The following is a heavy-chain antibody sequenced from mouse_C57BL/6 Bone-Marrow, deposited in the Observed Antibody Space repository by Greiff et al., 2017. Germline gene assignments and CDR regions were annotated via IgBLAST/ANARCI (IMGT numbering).Heavy chain of an antibody. D-gene: IGHD2-4*01. CDR1: GYTFTSYW. Sequence: QVQLQQPGAELVKPGASVKLSCKASGYTFTSYWMHWVKQRPGQGLEWIGMIHPNSGSTNYNEKFKSKATLTVDKSSSTAYMQLSSLTSEDSAVYYCARSGFYYDYDDYAMDYWGQGTSVTVSS. J-gene: IGHJ4*01. CDR2: IHPNSGST. V-gene: IGHV1-64*01. CDR3: ARSGFYYDYDDYAMDY.